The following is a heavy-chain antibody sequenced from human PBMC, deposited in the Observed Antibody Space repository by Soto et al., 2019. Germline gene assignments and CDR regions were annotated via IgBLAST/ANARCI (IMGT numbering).Heavy chain of an antibody. CDR1: GYSFTGYY. Sequence: ASVKVSCKSSGYSFTGYYMHWVRQAPGQGLEWMGWINPNSGGTNYAQKFQGRVTMTRDTSISTAYMELSRLRPDDTAVYYCARDGTRPLSFVGSINPKQNWFDPCGQATLVTVSS. CDR3: ARDGTRPLSFVGSINPKQNWFDP. D-gene: IGHD2-2*01. CDR2: INPNSGGT. J-gene: IGHJ5*02. V-gene: IGHV1-2*02.